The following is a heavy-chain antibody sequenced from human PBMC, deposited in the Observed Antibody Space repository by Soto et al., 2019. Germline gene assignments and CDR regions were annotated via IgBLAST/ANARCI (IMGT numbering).Heavy chain of an antibody. V-gene: IGHV1-18*01. D-gene: IGHD3-10*01. CDR1: GYTFSNYG. CDR2: ISAYNGNT. J-gene: IGHJ4*02. CDR3: ARDRVQYYGSGSYSLQFDS. Sequence: ASVKVSCKASGYTFSNYGITWVRQAPGQGLEWMGWISAYNGNTDYAPQLQGRVTMTTDTSTSTAYVELRSLRSDDTAMYYCARDRVQYYGSGSYSLQFDSWGQGTLVTVSS.